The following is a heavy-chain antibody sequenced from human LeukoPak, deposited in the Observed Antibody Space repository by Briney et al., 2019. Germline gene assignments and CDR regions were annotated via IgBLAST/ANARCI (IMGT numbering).Heavy chain of an antibody. J-gene: IGHJ6*03. CDR1: GGTISSSNW. CDR3: WRSPAYSGSSLKWYCLFDIRV. Sequence: PSETLSLTCAVSGGTISSSNWWSWVRPPPGKGLEWIGEIYDNGNTNYNPSLKSRVTISLDKSKNQFSLKLSSVTAADTAVYYCWRSPAYSGSSLKWYCLFDIRVWGNGTRV. V-gene: IGHV4-4*02. CDR2: IYDNGNT. D-gene: IGHD1-26*01.